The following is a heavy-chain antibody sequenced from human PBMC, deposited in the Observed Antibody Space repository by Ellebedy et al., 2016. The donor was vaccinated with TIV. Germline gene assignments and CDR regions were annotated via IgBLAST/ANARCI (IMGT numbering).Heavy chain of an antibody. CDR2: IKHDESEI. CDR1: GFSFSSYW. V-gene: IGHV3-7*01. J-gene: IGHJ4*02. Sequence: GESLKISXAASGFSFSSYWMSWVRQAPGKGPEWVASIKHDESEIYSMDSVKGRFAISRDNAKNSLYLQMSTLRAEDTAVYYCTRARREYASGWDPFDYWGQGTLVTVSS. CDR3: TRARREYASGWDPFDY. D-gene: IGHD6-19*01.